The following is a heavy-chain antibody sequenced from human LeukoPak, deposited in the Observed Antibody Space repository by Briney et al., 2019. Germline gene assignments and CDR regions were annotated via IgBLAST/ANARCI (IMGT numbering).Heavy chain of an antibody. CDR3: ARDVVIAARRHDAFDI. Sequence: PGGSLRLSCAASGFTFSSYAMSWVRQAPGKGLQWVSIISGSGTAKYNADSVKGRFTIARDNSKNTLYVQMNSLRAEDTAVYYCARDVVIAARRHDAFDIWGQGTMVTVSS. D-gene: IGHD6-6*01. J-gene: IGHJ3*02. CDR1: GFTFSSYA. V-gene: IGHV3-23*01. CDR2: ISGSGTAK.